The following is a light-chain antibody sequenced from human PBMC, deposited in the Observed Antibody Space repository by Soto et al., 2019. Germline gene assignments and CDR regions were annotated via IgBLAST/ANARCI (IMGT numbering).Light chain of an antibody. CDR3: QHYGSLRT. CDR2: GTS. J-gene: IGKJ1*01. CDR1: QGVSSNY. V-gene: IGKV3-20*01. Sequence: EIVFTQYPETLSLSPGERATLSCMASQGVSSNYLAWYQQKSGQAPRLLLYGTSSRATGIPERFSGSGSGTDFTLTISRLEPEDFAVYYCQHYGSLRTFGQGTKVDI.